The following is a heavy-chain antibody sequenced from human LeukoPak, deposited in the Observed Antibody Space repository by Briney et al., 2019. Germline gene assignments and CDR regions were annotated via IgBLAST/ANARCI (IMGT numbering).Heavy chain of an antibody. CDR1: GFTFDDYA. CDR2: ISWNSGII. D-gene: IGHD2-21*02. V-gene: IGHV3-9*01. CDR3: AKDVSVVTAKNAFDV. Sequence: PGGSLRLSCAASGFTFDDYAMHWVRQAPGKGLEWVSGISWNSGIIAYADSVKGRFTLSRDNAKSSLYLQMNSLRAEDTALYYCAKDVSVVTAKNAFDVWGQGTMVTVSS. J-gene: IGHJ3*01.